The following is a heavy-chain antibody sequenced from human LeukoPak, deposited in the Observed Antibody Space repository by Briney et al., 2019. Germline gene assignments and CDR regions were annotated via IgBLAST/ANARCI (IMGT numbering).Heavy chain of an antibody. CDR3: ARHLPMNPTYYDFWSGYYLTYYYGMDV. V-gene: IGHV4-39*01. J-gene: IGHJ6*02. CDR1: GGSISSSSYY. D-gene: IGHD3-3*01. Sequence: PSETLSLTCTVSGGSISSSSYYWGWIRQPPGKGLEWIGSIYYSGSTYYKPSLKSRVTISVDTSKNQFSLKLSSVTAADTAVYYCARHLPMNPTYYDFWSGYYLTYYYGMDVWGQGTTVTVSS. CDR2: IYYSGST.